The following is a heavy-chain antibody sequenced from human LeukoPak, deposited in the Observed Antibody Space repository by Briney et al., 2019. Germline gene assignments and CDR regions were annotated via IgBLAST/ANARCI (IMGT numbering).Heavy chain of an antibody. CDR1: GGSISSYY. D-gene: IGHD4-17*01. CDR2: IYYSGST. CDR3: ARQKLLRYDN. J-gene: IGHJ4*02. Sequence: SETLSLTCTVSGGSISSYYWSWIRQPPGKGLEWIGYIYYSGSTNYNPSLKSRVTISVDTSKNQFPLKLSSVTAADTALYYCARQKLLRYDNWGQGTLVTVSS. V-gene: IGHV4-59*08.